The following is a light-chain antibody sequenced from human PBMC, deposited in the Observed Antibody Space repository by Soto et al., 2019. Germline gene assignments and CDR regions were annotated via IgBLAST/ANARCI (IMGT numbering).Light chain of an antibody. CDR2: DAS. J-gene: IGKJ4*01. V-gene: IGKV3-15*01. Sequence: VVMTQSPATLSVSPGERATLSCRASQSVSNNLAWYQQKPGQAPRLLIYDASTRATGLPARLSGSGSGTEFTLTITSLQSEDFAVYYCQQYNNWPLTFGGGTKVEIK. CDR3: QQYNNWPLT. CDR1: QSVSNN.